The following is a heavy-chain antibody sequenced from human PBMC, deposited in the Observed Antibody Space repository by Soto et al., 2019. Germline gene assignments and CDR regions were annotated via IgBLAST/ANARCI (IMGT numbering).Heavy chain of an antibody. D-gene: IGHD3-3*01. Sequence: GASVKVSCKASGYTFTSYAMHWVRQAPGQRLEWMGWINAGNGNTKYSQKFQGRVTITRDTSASTAYMELSSLRSEDTAVYYCARAVMIFGVAMPFDYWAQGTLVTVSS. CDR3: ARAVMIFGVAMPFDY. V-gene: IGHV1-3*01. CDR1: GYTFTSYA. CDR2: INAGNGNT. J-gene: IGHJ4*02.